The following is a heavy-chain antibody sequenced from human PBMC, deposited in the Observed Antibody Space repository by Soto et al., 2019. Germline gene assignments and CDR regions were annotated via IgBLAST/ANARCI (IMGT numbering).Heavy chain of an antibody. CDR2: IYHSGST. CDR3: ARGAPVVNDY. D-gene: IGHD3-22*01. Sequence: QLQLQESGSGLVKPSQTLSLTCAVSGGSISSGGYSWGWIRQPPGKGLEWIGYIYHSGSTYYNRSLKSRATISVDKSKNEFCLKLSSVTAADTAVFYCARGAPVVNDYWGQGTLVTVSS. J-gene: IGHJ4*02. V-gene: IGHV4-30-2*01. CDR1: GGSISSGGYS.